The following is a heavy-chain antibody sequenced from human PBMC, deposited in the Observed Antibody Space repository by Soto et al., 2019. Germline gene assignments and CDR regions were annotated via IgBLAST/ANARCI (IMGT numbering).Heavy chain of an antibody. CDR1: GFTFSDAW. Sequence: EVQLVESGGGLVKPGGSLRLSCAASGFTFSDAWMSWVRQAPGKGLEWVGRIKSKTDGGTTDYAAPVKGRFTISRDDSKNTLYLQMNSLKTEDTGVYYCTTARWDSYYFDYRGQGSLVTVSS. D-gene: IGHD1-26*01. CDR2: IKSKTDGGTT. CDR3: TTARWDSYYFDY. V-gene: IGHV3-15*01. J-gene: IGHJ4*02.